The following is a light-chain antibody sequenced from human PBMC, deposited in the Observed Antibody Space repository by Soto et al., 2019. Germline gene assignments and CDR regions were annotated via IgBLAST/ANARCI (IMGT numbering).Light chain of an antibody. J-gene: IGKJ3*01. V-gene: IGKV3-11*01. CDR1: QSVSNY. Sequence: EIVLTQSPATLSLSPGERATLSCRASQSVSNYLAWYQQKPGQSPRLLIYDASSRATGISARFSGSGSGTHFTLTISSLEPEDFAVYYCQHRSNWPPFTFGPGTKVDMK. CDR3: QHRSNWPPFT. CDR2: DAS.